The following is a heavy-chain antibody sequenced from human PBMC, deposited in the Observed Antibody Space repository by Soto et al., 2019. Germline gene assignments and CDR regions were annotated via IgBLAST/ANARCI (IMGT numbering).Heavy chain of an antibody. CDR1: GDSITASY. D-gene: IGHD2-2*01. Sequence: PSETLSLTCTVSGDSITASYSNWAWIRQPPGKGLEWIGYIYYTGSTNYNPSLKSRVTISLDTSRNQFSLKLSSVTAADTAVFYCAREYANSPEAFDFWGQGALVTVSS. CDR2: IYYTGST. J-gene: IGHJ4*02. V-gene: IGHV4-59*01. CDR3: AREYANSPEAFDF.